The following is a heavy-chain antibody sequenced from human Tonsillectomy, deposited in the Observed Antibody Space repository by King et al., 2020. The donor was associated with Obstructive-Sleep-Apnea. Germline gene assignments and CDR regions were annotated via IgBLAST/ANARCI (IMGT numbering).Heavy chain of an antibody. CDR1: GFTFSTYA. V-gene: IGHV3-23*04. D-gene: IGHD1-1*01. J-gene: IGHJ2*01. Sequence: VQLVESGGGLVQPGGSLRLSCAASGFTFSTYAMSWVRQAPGKGLEWVSAISGSGGITFYADSVKGRFTISRDNSKNTLYVQMNSLRAEDTAVYYCAKGTINWYDDDPDNWYFDLWGRGTLVTVSS. CDR2: ISGSGGIT. CDR3: AKGTINWYDDDPDNWYFDL.